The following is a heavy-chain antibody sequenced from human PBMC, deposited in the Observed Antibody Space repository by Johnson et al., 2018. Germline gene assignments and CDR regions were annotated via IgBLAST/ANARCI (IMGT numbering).Heavy chain of an antibody. Sequence: QVQLVESGPGLVKPSETXSLTCTVSGGSISSYYWSWIRQPPGKGLEWIGYIYYSGSTNYNHSLKSRVTISVDTSKNQLPLQLSSVTAADTAVYYCARGGRYYDFWSGYYSDYYYYYMDGWGKGTTVTVSS. CDR2: IYYSGST. CDR1: GGSISSYY. CDR3: ARGGRYYDFWSGYYSDYYYYYMDG. J-gene: IGHJ6*03. D-gene: IGHD3-3*01. V-gene: IGHV4-59*01.